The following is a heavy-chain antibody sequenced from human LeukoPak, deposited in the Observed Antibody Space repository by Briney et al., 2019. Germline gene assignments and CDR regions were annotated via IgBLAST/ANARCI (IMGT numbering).Heavy chain of an antibody. CDR1: GGSISSYY. J-gene: IGHJ4*02. Sequence: NSSETLSLTCTVSGGSISSYYWGWIRQPPGKGLEWIGSIYYSEGTYYNPSLKSRVTISIDTSKNQFSLKLSSVTAADTAVYYCARELDSSVDYWGQGTLVTVSS. V-gene: IGHV4-39*07. CDR3: ARELDSSVDY. D-gene: IGHD6-19*01. CDR2: IYYSEGT.